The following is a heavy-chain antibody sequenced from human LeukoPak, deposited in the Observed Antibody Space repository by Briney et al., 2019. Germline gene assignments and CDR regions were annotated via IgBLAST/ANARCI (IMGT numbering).Heavy chain of an antibody. CDR2: IYPGDSDT. CDR3: ARSPVTTSVYFDY. Sequence: GESLKISCKGSGYSFTSYWIGWVRQMPGKGLEWMGIIYPGDSDTRYSPSFQGQVTISADKSISTAYPQWSSLKASDTAMYYCARSPVTTSVYFDYWGQGTLVTVSS. J-gene: IGHJ4*02. CDR1: GYSFTSYW. D-gene: IGHD4-17*01. V-gene: IGHV5-51*01.